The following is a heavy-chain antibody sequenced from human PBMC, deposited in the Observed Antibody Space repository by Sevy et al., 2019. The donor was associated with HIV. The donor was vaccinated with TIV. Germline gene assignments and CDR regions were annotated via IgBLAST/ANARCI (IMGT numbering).Heavy chain of an antibody. J-gene: IGHJ4*01. CDR3: ARYGGYSIKWYPLY. CDR2: ISYEGTET. Sequence: GGCLRLSCAASGFAFSTHAMHWVRQAPGKGLEWLAVISYEGTETFYAASVEGRFTISRDNSKNMLSLQINSLRPEDTATYYCARYGGYSIKWYPLYWGHGTLVTVSS. D-gene: IGHD1-26*01. V-gene: IGHV3-30-3*01. CDR1: GFAFSTHA.